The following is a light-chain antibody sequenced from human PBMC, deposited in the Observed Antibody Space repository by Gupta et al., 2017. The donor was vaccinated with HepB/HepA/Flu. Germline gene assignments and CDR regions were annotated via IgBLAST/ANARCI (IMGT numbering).Light chain of an antibody. Sequence: EIVMTQSPATLSVSPGERATLSCRASQSVSSNLAWYQHEPGQAPRLLIYGASTRATGIPARYSGSGYGTEFTLTISSRQSEDFAVYYCQQYNNWPPITFVQGTRLEIK. J-gene: IGKJ5*01. CDR1: QSVSSN. CDR3: QQYNNWPPIT. V-gene: IGKV3-15*01. CDR2: GAS.